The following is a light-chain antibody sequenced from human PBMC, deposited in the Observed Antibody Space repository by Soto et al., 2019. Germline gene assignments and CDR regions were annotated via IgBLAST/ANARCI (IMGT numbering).Light chain of an antibody. CDR2: EVS. Sequence: QSALTQPASVSGSPGQSITISCTGTSSDVGGYNYVSWYQQHPGKAPEFMIYEVSNRPSGVSNRFSGSKSGNTASLTISGLQAEDEADYYCSSYTSSSTSVVFGGGTKLTVL. CDR3: SSYTSSSTSVV. J-gene: IGLJ2*01. V-gene: IGLV2-14*01. CDR1: SSDVGGYNY.